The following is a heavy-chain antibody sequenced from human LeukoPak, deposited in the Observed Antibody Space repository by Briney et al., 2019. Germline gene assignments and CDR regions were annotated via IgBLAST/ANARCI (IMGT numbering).Heavy chain of an antibody. CDR2: INPNSGDT. D-gene: IGHD1-26*01. CDR1: GYTFTGYY. V-gene: IGHV1-2*02. Sequence: GASVKVSCKASGYTFTGYYMHWVRQAPGQGLEWMGWINPNSGDTNYAQKFQGRVTMTGDTSTSTAYMELSRLRSDDTAVYYCARYSGSPVAFDIWGQGTMVTVSS. J-gene: IGHJ3*02. CDR3: ARYSGSPVAFDI.